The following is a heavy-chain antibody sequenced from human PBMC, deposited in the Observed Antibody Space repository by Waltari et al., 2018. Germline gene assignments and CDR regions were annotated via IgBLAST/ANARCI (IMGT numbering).Heavy chain of an antibody. D-gene: IGHD1-1*01. CDR1: GFTVSSTH. CDR3: ARATNWVLEAFDL. Sequence: ELQVVESGGGLIQPGASLRLSCAASGFTVSSTHMAWVRQAPGKGPEWVSVIFTSGSTYHADSVKGRFTISRDNSENTVHLQMKNLTAEDTALYYCARATNWVLEAFDLWGQGTMVTVSP. J-gene: IGHJ3*01. V-gene: IGHV3-53*01. CDR2: IFTSGST.